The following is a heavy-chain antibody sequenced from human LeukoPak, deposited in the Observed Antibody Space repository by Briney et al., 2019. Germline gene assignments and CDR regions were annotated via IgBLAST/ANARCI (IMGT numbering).Heavy chain of an antibody. D-gene: IGHD1-1*01. J-gene: IGHJ1*01. CDR1: GGSIGSNY. Sequence: SETLSLTCTVSGGSIGSNYWTWIRQPPGKGLEWIGYIYYSGSTNYNPSLKSRVTISVDTSKNQFSLKLSSVTAADTAVYYCARGEDDGEYFQHWGQGTLVTVSS. V-gene: IGHV4-59*01. CDR2: IYYSGST. CDR3: ARGEDDGEYFQH.